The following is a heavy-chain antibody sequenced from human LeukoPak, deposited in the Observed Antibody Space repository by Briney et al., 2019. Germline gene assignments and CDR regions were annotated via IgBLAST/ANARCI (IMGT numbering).Heavy chain of an antibody. CDR1: GFTFSSYA. CDR3: AKVKYDYGDPVGWFDP. D-gene: IGHD4-17*01. CDR2: ILGSGGST. Sequence: SGGSLRLSCAASGFTFSSYAMAWVRQAPGKGLEWVSHILGSGGSTYYADSVKGRFTISRDNSKNTLYLKMNSLRPEDMAVYYCAKVKYDYGDPVGWFDPWGQGSLVTVSS. V-gene: IGHV3-23*01. J-gene: IGHJ5*02.